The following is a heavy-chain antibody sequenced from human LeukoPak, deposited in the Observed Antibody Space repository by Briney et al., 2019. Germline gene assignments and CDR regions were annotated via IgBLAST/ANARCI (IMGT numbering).Heavy chain of an antibody. CDR2: ISSSSSYI. CDR3: ARGATVEFDY. J-gene: IGHJ4*02. D-gene: IGHD4-23*01. V-gene: IGHV3-21*01. CDR1: GFSFSSYS. Sequence: PGGSLRLSCAASGFSFSSYSMTWVRQAPGKGLEWVSSISSSSSYIYYADSVKGRFTISRDNAKNSLHLQMNSLRAEDTSVYYCARGATVEFDYWGQGTLVTVSS.